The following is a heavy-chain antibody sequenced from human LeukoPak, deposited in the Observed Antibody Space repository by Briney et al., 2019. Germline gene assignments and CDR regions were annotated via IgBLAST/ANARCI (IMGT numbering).Heavy chain of an antibody. CDR2: ISSSSGSTI. Sequence: KSGGSLRLSCAASGFTFSTYEMHWVRQAPGKGLEWVSFISSSSGSTIHYADSVKGRFRISRDNAKNSLYLQMSSLRAEDTAVYYCARGSANYYDSSGYSPDYWGQGTLVTVSS. CDR3: ARGSANYYDSSGYSPDY. CDR1: GFTFSTYE. J-gene: IGHJ4*02. D-gene: IGHD3-22*01. V-gene: IGHV3-48*03.